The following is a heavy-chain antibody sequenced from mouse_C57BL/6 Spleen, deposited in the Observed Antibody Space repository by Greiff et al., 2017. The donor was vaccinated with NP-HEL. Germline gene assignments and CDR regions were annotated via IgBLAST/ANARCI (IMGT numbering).Heavy chain of an antibody. CDR1: GFSLTSYG. Sequence: QVQLQQSGPGLVQPSQSLSITCTVSGFSLTSYGVHWVRQSPGKGLEWLGVIWSGGSTDYNAAFISRLSISKDNSKSQVFFKMNSLQADDTAIYYCARTKTGTYAMDYWGQGTSVTVSS. CDR2: IWSGGST. V-gene: IGHV2-2*01. D-gene: IGHD4-1*01. CDR3: ARTKTGTYAMDY. J-gene: IGHJ4*01.